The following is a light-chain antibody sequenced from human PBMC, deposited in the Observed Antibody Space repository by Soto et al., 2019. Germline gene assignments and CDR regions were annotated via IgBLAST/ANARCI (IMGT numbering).Light chain of an antibody. Sequence: DLVMTQSPLSLPVTPGEPASISCRSSQSLVHSNGYNYLDWYLQKPGQSPQLLIYLGSNRASGVPDRFSGSGSGTDFTLKISRVEAEDVGVYYCMQTLQTRTFGPGTKVDVK. CDR3: MQTLQTRT. CDR2: LGS. J-gene: IGKJ3*01. V-gene: IGKV2-28*01. CDR1: QSLVHSNGYNY.